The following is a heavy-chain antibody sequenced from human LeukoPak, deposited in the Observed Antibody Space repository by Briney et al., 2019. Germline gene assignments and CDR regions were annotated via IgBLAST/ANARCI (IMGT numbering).Heavy chain of an antibody. CDR3: ARGPLVTLYYYYGMDV. J-gene: IGHJ6*02. CDR2: INHSGST. Sequence: SETLSLTCAVYGGSFSGYYWSWIRQLPGKGLEWIGEINHSGSTNYNPSLKSRVTISVDTSKNQFSLKLSSVTAADTAVYYCARGPLVTLYYYYGMDVWGQGTTVTVSS. D-gene: IGHD5-18*01. CDR1: GGSFSGYY. V-gene: IGHV4-34*01.